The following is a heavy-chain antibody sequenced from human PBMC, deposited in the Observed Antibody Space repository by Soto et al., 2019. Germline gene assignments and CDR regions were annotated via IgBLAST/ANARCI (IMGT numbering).Heavy chain of an antibody. CDR1: GYTFTSYA. J-gene: IGHJ5*02. CDR2: INAGNGNT. V-gene: IGHV1-3*01. CDR3: ARVDTAMVRVWFDP. D-gene: IGHD5-18*01. Sequence: GASVKVSCKASGYTFTSYAMHWVRQAPGQRLEWMGWINAGNGNTKYSQKFQGRVTITRDTSASTAYMELSSLRSEDTAVYYCARVDTAMVRVWFDPWGQGTLVTVSS.